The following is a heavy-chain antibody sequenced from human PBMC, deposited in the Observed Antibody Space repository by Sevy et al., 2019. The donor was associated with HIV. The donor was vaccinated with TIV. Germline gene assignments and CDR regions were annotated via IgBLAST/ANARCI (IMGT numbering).Heavy chain of an antibody. CDR1: GFNFSQYS. V-gene: IGHV3-23*01. CDR3: AREGCTKPHDY. D-gene: IGHD2-8*01. Sequence: GSLRLSCAASGFNFSQYSMSWVRPPPGEGLEWVSTFSFGCGEINYADSVKGRFTISRDNSKSSVYLQMNNLRPEDTAVYYCAREGCTKPHDYWGQGTLVTVSS. J-gene: IGHJ4*02. CDR2: FSFGCGEI.